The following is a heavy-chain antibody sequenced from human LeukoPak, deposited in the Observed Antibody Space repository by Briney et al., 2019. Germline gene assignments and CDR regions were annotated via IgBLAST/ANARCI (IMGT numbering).Heavy chain of an antibody. J-gene: IGHJ4*02. V-gene: IGHV4-34*01. CDR3: ATKYSVAVAANPPYFDY. D-gene: IGHD6-19*01. Sequence: PSETLSLTCGVNGGSFSGYYWSWIRQPPGRGLEWIGEFNQRGNTNYNPSLKSRVTISVDTSKNQFSLKLSSVTAADTGVYYCATKYSVAVAANPPYFDYWGQGTLVTVSS. CDR1: GGSFSGYY. CDR2: FNQRGNT.